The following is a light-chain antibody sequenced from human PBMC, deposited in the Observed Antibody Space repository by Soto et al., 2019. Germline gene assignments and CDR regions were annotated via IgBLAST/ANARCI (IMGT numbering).Light chain of an antibody. CDR1: QSVGSN. CDR3: QQYNKWPPVT. V-gene: IGKV3-15*01. J-gene: IGKJ3*01. CDR2: GAS. Sequence: ETVMTQSPATLSVSPGERATLSCGASQSVGSNLAWYQQKPGQAPRLLIYGASTRATGIPARLSGSGSGTEFTLTISSLQSEDFEVYYCQQYNKWPPVTFGPGTKVDIK.